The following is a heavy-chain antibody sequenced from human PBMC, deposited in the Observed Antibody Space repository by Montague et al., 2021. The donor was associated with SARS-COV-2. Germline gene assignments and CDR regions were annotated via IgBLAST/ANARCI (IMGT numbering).Heavy chain of an antibody. CDR2: MYYSGST. D-gene: IGHD3-22*01. CDR1: GGSISSSSYY. V-gene: IGHV4-39*07. J-gene: IGHJ3*02. CDR3: ARFHTSYYNDSKAPPATPDAFDI. Sequence: SETLSLTCTVSGGSISSSSYYWGWIRQPPGKGLEWIGSMYYSGSTYYNPSLKSRVTISVDTSKNQFSLKLSSVTAADTAVYYCARFHTSYYNDSKAPPATPDAFDIWGQGTMVTVSS.